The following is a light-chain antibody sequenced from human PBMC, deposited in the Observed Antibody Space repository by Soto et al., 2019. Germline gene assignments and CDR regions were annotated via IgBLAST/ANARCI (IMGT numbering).Light chain of an antibody. CDR2: XXX. CDR1: KLGDKY. CDR3: QAWDSSNVV. V-gene: IGLV3-1*01. J-gene: IGLJ2*01. Sequence: SYELTQPPSVSVSPGQTASITCSGDKLGDKYACWYQQKPGQSPVLVXXXXXXRPSGIPXXXXXXXSGNTATLTISGTQAXXXXXXYCQAWDSSNVVFGGGTKLTVL.